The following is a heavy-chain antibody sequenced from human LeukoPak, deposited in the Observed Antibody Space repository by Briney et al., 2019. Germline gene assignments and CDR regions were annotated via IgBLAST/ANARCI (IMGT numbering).Heavy chain of an antibody. V-gene: IGHV1-45*02. CDR3: SNTGDDCSGAFDF. J-gene: IGHJ3*01. CDR2: ITPFNGNT. CDR1: GYTFTYRY. Sequence: GASVKVSCKASGYTFTYRYLHWVRHAPGQALEWMGWITPFNGNTNYAQKFQDRVTITRDRSMSTAYMELSSLRSEDTAVYYCSNTGDDCSGAFDFWGQGTMVTVSS. D-gene: IGHD3-22*01.